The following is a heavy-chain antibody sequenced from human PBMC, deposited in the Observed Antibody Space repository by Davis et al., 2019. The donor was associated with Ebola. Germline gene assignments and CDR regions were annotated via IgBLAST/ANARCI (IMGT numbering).Heavy chain of an antibody. V-gene: IGHV3-74*01. CDR1: GFTFSSDW. CDR3: AKVPYYYYMDV. CDR2: INSDGSST. J-gene: IGHJ6*03. Sequence: GESLKISCAASGFTFSSDWMHWVRQAPGKGLVWVSRINSDGSSTTYADSVKGRFTASRDNSKNTLYLQMNSLRAEDTAVYYCAKVPYYYYMDVWGKGTTVTVSS.